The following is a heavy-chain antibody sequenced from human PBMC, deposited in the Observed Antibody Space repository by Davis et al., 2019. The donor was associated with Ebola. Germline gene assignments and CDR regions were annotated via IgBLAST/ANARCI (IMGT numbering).Heavy chain of an antibody. CDR3: ARQGGTLYFDY. CDR2: IYYSGST. V-gene: IGHV4-59*11. J-gene: IGHJ4*02. Sequence: SETLSLTCTVSGGSISTHYWSWIRQPPGKGLEWIGYIYYSGSTTYNPSLRSRVTISVDTSKTQFSLEVSSVTAADTAVYYCARQGGTLYFDYWGRGTLVTVSS. CDR1: GGSISTHY. D-gene: IGHD3-16*01.